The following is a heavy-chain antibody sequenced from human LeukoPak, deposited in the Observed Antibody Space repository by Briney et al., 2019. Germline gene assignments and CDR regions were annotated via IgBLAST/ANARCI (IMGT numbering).Heavy chain of an antibody. J-gene: IGHJ3*02. CDR1: GFTFSSYG. CDR2: ISYDGSNK. V-gene: IGHV3-30*18. CDR3: AKEWAAAGTDLGAFDI. Sequence: PGGSLRLSCAASGFTFSSYGMHWVRQAPGKGLEWVAVISYDGSNKYYADSVKGRFTISRDNSKNTLYLQMNSLRAEDTAVYYCAKEWAAAGTDLGAFDIWGQGTMVTVSS. D-gene: IGHD6-13*01.